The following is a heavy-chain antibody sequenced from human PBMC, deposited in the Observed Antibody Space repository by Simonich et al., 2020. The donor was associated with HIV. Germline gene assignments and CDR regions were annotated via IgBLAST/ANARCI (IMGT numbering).Heavy chain of an antibody. J-gene: IGHJ4*02. CDR2: ISWNSGSI. CDR1: GFTFDDYA. V-gene: IGHV3-9*03. D-gene: IGHD6-6*01. CDR3: AKDRYSSSSGSFDY. Sequence: EVQLVESGGGLVQPGRCLRLSCAASGFTFDDYAMHWVRQAPGKGLEWVSGISWNSGSIGYADSVKGRFTISRDNAKNSLYLQMNSLRAEDMALYYCAKDRYSSSSGSFDYWGQGTLVTVSS.